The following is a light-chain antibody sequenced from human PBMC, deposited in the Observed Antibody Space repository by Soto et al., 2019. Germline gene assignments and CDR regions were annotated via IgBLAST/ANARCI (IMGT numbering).Light chain of an antibody. Sequence: ESVLTQSPATLSLSPGERATLSCRASQSISSSLAWYQQKPGQAPRLLIYDASTMATGFPARFSGSGSGTDFTLTIGSLEPEDFGVYYCQQRSEWPRTFGQGTKVEI. V-gene: IGKV3-11*01. CDR3: QQRSEWPRT. CDR1: QSISSS. CDR2: DAS. J-gene: IGKJ1*01.